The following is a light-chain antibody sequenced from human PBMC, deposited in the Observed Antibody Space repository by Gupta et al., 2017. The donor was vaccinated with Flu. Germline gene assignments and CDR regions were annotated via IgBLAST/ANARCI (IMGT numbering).Light chain of an antibody. CDR3: KQYVKVRT. CDR1: HSVSSGY. Sequence: PGTLAVTPGKRSTLSSRASHSVSSGYLAWYPQKLGQAPRLLIYEVSSRATGIPDRFSGSGSGTDFTLTISRVEPEDFAVYYCKQYVKVRTFGGGTKVEIK. V-gene: IGKV3-20*01. CDR2: EVS. J-gene: IGKJ4*02.